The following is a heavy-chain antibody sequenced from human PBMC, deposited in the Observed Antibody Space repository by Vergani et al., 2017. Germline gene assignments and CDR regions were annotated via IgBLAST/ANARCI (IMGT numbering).Heavy chain of an antibody. CDR2: ISSSSSYI. Sequence: EVQLVESGGGLVKPGGSLRLSCAASGFTFSSYSMNWVRQAPGKGLGCVSSISSSSSYIYYADSVKGLFTISRDNAKNSLYLQMNSLRAEDTAVYYCARDLFYYDSSGYYSGFFDYWGQGTLVTVSS. J-gene: IGHJ4*02. D-gene: IGHD3-22*01. CDR3: ARDLFYYDSSGYYSGFFDY. V-gene: IGHV3-21*01. CDR1: GFTFSSYS.